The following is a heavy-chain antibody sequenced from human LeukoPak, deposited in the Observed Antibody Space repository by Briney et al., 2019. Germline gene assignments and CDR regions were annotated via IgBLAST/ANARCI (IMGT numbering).Heavy chain of an antibody. V-gene: IGHV4-34*01. CDR2: INHSGST. J-gene: IGHJ3*02. CDR1: GGSFSGYY. D-gene: IGHD1-26*01. CDR3: ARPLVGGDDAFDI. Sequence: SETLSLTCAVYGGSFSGYYWSWIRQPPGKWLEWIGEINHSGSTNYNPSLKSRVTISVDTSKNQFSLKLSSVTAADTAVYYCARPLVGGDDAFDIWGQGTMVTVSS.